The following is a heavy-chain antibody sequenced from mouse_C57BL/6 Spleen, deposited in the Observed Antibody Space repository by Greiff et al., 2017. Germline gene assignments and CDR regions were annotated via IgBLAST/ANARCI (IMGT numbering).Heavy chain of an antibody. CDR3: TVDGYPAGFAY. CDR1: GFTFSDAW. J-gene: IGHJ3*01. V-gene: IGHV6-6*01. D-gene: IGHD2-3*01. CDR2: IRHKANNHAT. Sequence: EVMLVESGGGLVQPGGSMKLSCAASGFTFSDAWMDWVRQSPEKGLEWVAEIRHKANNHATYYAVSVKGRFTISRDDSKSSVYLQMNSLKAEDTGIYYCTVDGYPAGFAYWGQGTLVTVSA.